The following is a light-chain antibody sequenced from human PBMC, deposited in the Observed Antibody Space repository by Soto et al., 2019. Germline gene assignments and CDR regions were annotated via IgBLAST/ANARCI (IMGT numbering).Light chain of an antibody. CDR2: DAS. CDR3: QESNCWPLP. CDR1: QSISSW. V-gene: IGKV1-5*01. J-gene: IGKJ4*01. Sequence: SGLTQSPSTLSESVCDRVTITCRASQSISSWLAWYQQKPGKAPKLLIYDASSLESGVPSRFSGSGSGTEFTLTISSLQSEDFAVYYCQESNCWPLPFAGGTKVEIK.